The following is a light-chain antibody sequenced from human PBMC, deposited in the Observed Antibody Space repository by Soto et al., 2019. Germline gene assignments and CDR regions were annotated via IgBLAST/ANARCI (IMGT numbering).Light chain of an antibody. CDR3: CSYAGTYTWV. J-gene: IGLJ3*02. CDR1: SSDIGAYDY. Sequence: QSALTQPASLSGSPGQSITISCTGTSSDIGAYDYVSWFQQHPGKAPKLMISEVNNRPSGVSNRFSGSKSGNTAYLTISGLQTEDEADYYCCSYAGTYTWVFGGGTKVTVL. CDR2: EVN. V-gene: IGLV2-14*01.